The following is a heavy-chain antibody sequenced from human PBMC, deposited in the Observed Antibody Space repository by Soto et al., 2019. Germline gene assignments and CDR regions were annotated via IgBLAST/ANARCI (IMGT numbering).Heavy chain of an antibody. D-gene: IGHD3-22*01. J-gene: IGHJ5*02. CDR1: GGSFSGYY. CDR3: ARDPTYYYDSSGYPRGYNWFDP. CDR2: INHSGST. Sequence: PSETLSLTCAVYGGSFSGYYWSWIRQPPGKGLEWIGEINHSGSTNYNPSLKSRVTISVDTSKNQFSLKLSSVTAADTAVYYCARDPTYYYDSSGYPRGYNWFDPWGQGTLVTVSS. V-gene: IGHV4-34*01.